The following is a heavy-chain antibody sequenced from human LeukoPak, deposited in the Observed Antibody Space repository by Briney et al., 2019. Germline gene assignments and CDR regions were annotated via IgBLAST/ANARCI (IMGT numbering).Heavy chain of an antibody. CDR1: GFTFSSYG. D-gene: IGHD5-24*01. CDR3: AKGGDGYNVDY. J-gene: IGHJ4*02. CDR2: IISSGSGSST. Sequence: GGSLRLSCAASGFTFSSYGMSWVRQAPGKGLEWVSAIISSGSGSSTYYAGSVKGRFTISRDNSKNTLDLQMNSLRAEDTAIYYCAKGGDGYNVDYWGQGTLVTVSS. V-gene: IGHV3-23*01.